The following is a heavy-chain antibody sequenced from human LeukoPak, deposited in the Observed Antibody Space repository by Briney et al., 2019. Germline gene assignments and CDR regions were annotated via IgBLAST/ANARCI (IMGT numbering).Heavy chain of an antibody. CDR1: GFTFSSYA. J-gene: IGHJ4*02. Sequence: GGSLRLSCAASGFTFSSYAMSWVRQAPGKGLEWVSAIGGSGGSTYYADSVKGRFTISRDNSKNTLYLQMNSLRAEDTAVYYCASGYSGSYFLFDYWGQGTLVTVSS. V-gene: IGHV3-23*01. CDR3: ASGYSGSYFLFDY. CDR2: IGGSGGST. D-gene: IGHD1-26*01.